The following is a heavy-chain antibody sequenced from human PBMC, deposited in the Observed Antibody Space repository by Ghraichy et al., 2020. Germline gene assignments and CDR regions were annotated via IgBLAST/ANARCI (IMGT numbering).Heavy chain of an antibody. D-gene: IGHD4-11*01. V-gene: IGHV4-34*01. CDR3: ARAPTVTTIRVDP. CDR2: INHSGST. Sequence: SETLSLTCAVYGGSFSGYYWSWIRQPPGKGLEWIGEINHSGSTNYNPSLKSRVTILVDTSKNQFSLKLSSVTAADTAVYYCARAPTVTTIRVDPWGQGTLVTVSS. CDR1: GGSFSGYY. J-gene: IGHJ5*02.